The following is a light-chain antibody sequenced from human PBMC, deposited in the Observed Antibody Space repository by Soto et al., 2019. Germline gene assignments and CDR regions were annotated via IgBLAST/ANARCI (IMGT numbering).Light chain of an antibody. CDR1: QAMSTY. CDR2: SAS. V-gene: IGKV1-9*01. Sequence: DIQLTQSPSFLSAFVGDTVTITCRASQAMSTYLAWYQQKPGKVPKLLIRSASTLQSGVPPRFSGGGSGTEFTLTISTLQPDDSGIYYCQQLNGYQLAFGGATNVEIK. CDR3: QQLNGYQLA. J-gene: IGKJ4*01.